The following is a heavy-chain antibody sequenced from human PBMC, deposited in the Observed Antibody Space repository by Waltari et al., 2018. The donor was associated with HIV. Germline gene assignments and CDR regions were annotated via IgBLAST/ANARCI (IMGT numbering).Heavy chain of an antibody. V-gene: IGHV1-2*02. Sequence: QVQLVQSGAEVKKPGASVKVSCKASGYTFTGYYMHWVRQAPGQGLEWMGWINPNRGGTNYAQKLQGRVTMTRDTSISTAYMELSMLRSDDTAVYYCASLVIVAGHFWGQGTLVTVSS. CDR2: INPNRGGT. CDR1: GYTFTGYY. D-gene: IGHD3-22*01. CDR3: ASLVIVAGHF. J-gene: IGHJ1*01.